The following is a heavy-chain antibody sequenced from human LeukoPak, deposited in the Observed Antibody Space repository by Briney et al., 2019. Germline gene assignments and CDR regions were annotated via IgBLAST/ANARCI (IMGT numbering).Heavy chain of an antibody. D-gene: IGHD6-13*01. CDR3: GREGPQLVRGNAIDI. CDR1: GYSFTNYV. CDR2: FHAGNGNT. V-gene: IGHV1-3*01. Sequence: ASVKVSCKGSGYSFTNYVIHWVRHAPGQGVEWMGWFHAGNGNTKYSQTFQGRVTITRDTSASTAYMELSSLRSEHTAVYYCGREGPQLVRGNAIDIWGQGTLVTVSS. J-gene: IGHJ3*02.